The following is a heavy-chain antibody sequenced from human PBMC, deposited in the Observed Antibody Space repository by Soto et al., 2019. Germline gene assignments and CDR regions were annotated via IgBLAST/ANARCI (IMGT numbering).Heavy chain of an antibody. D-gene: IGHD4-17*01. V-gene: IGHV4-30-2*01. Sequence: PSETLSLTCAVSGGSISSGGYSWSWIRQPPGKGLEWIGYIYHSGSTYYNPSLKSRVTISVDRSKNQFSLKLSSVTAADTAVYYCAREGSYGDLNYWGQGTLVTVSS. CDR1: GGSISSGGYS. J-gene: IGHJ4*02. CDR2: IYHSGST. CDR3: AREGSYGDLNY.